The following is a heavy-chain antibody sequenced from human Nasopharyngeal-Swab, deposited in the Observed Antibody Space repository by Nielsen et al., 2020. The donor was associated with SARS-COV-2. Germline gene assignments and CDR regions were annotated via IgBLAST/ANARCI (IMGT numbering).Heavy chain of an antibody. V-gene: IGHV4-34*01. CDR1: GGSFSGYY. J-gene: IGHJ5*02. CDR3: ARPQYSSSWRRDWFDP. D-gene: IGHD6-13*01. CDR2: INHSGST. Sequence: SETLSLTCAVYGGSFSGYYWSWIRQPPGKGLEWIGEINHSGSTNYNPSLKSRVTISVDTSKNQFSLKPSSVTAADTAVYYCARPQYSSSWRRDWFDPWGQGTLVTVSS.